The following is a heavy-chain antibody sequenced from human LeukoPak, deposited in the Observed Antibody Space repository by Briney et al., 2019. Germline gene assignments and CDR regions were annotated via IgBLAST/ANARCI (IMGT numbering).Heavy chain of an antibody. Sequence: GGSLRLSCVASGFTFSDYAMNWVRQAPGKGLEWVSTFKTNYNQVYYAESVRGRFTISTDNSKNTAYLQMNSLRVEDTALYYCARSVPDYTRFDFWGQGALVTVSS. J-gene: IGHJ4*02. CDR3: ARSVPDYTRFDF. CDR1: GFTFSDYA. CDR2: FKTNYNQV. V-gene: IGHV3-23*05. D-gene: IGHD4-11*01.